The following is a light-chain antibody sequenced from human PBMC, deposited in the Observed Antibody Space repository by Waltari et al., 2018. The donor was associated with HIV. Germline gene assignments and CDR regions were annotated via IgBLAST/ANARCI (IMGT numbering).Light chain of an antibody. CDR1: RSDVGGYNY. CDR2: EVS. V-gene: IGLV2-8*01. Sequence: QSALTQPPSASGSPGQSVTISCTGTRSDVGGYNYVSWYQQHPGKAPKLMIYEVSKRPSGGPDLFSGSKSCNTAARTVSGRQAEDEADYYCSSCAGSNNGVFGGGTKLTVL. CDR3: SSCAGSNNGV. J-gene: IGLJ3*02.